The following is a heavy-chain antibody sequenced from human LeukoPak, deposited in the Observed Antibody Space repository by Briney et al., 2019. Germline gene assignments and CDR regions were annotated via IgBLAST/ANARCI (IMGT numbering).Heavy chain of an antibody. CDR3: ARDRGRQFDY. Sequence: GGSLRLSCAASGFTFSDYYMSWIRQAPGKGLEWVAVISYDGSNKYYADSVKGRFTISRDNSKNTLYLQMNSLRAEDTAVYYCARDRGRQFDYWGQGALVTVSS. CDR2: ISYDGSNK. J-gene: IGHJ4*02. D-gene: IGHD3-16*01. V-gene: IGHV3-30-3*01. CDR1: GFTFSDYY.